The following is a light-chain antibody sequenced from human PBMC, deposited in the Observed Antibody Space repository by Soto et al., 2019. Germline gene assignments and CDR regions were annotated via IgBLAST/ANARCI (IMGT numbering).Light chain of an antibody. V-gene: IGLV2-8*01. CDR3: KSYAGSNTYV. J-gene: IGLJ1*01. CDR1: KNDIGVYDF. Sequence: QSFLTQPPSASGSPGQSVTISCAGTKNDIGVYDFVSWYQHHPGKAPRLIIYEVVQRPSGVPDRFSGSKSGNTASLTVSGLQAADEADYFCKSYAGSNTYVFGSGTKVTDL. CDR2: EVV.